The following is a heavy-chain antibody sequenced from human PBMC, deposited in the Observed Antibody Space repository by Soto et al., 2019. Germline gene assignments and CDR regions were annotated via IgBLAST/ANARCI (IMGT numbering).Heavy chain of an antibody. V-gene: IGHV3-48*01. CDR2: ISSSSSTI. CDR1: GFTFSSYS. CDR3: ARADSGYAHGYYYYGMAV. D-gene: IGHD5-12*01. Sequence: GGSLRLSCAASGFTFSSYSMNWGRQAPGKGLEWVSYISSSSSTIYYADSVKGRFTISRDNAKNSLYLQMNSLRAEDTAVYYCARADSGYAHGYYYYGMAVWGQGTTVTVSS. J-gene: IGHJ6*02.